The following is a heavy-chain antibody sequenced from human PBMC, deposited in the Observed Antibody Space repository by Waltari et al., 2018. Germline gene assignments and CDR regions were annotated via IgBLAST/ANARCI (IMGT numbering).Heavy chain of an antibody. CDR1: GCTFSSYA. Sequence: QVQLVQSGAEVKKPGSSVKVSCKASGCTFSSYAISWVRQAPGQGLEWMGGIIPIFGTANYAQKFQGRVTITADESTSTAYMELSSLRSEDTAVYYCARVDGDYAYYYYYYGMDVWGQGTTVTVSS. V-gene: IGHV1-69*01. D-gene: IGHD4-17*01. J-gene: IGHJ6*02. CDR2: IIPIFGTA. CDR3: ARVDGDYAYYYYYYGMDV.